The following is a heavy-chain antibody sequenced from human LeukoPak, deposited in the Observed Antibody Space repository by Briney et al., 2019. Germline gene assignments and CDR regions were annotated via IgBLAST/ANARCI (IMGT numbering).Heavy chain of an antibody. V-gene: IGHV4-4*09. D-gene: IGHD2-21*01. J-gene: IGHJ5*02. CDR3: ATTTTIASWFDP. Sequence: SETLSLTCSVSGGSISGYYWSWVRQPPGKGLEWVGYIYTSGSTNYNPSLKSRVTISVDTSKNQFSLKLSSVTAADTAVYYCATTTTIASWFDPWGQGTLVTVSS. CDR2: IYTSGST. CDR1: GGSISGYY.